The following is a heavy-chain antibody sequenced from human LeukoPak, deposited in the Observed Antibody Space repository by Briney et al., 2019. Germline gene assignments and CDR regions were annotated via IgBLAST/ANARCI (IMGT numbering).Heavy chain of an antibody. CDR1: GFTFSSYA. D-gene: IGHD1-26*01. J-gene: IGHJ4*02. CDR2: ISYDGSNK. V-gene: IGHV3-30*04. Sequence: QPGRSLRLSCAASGFTFSSYAMHSGRQAPGQGLEWVAVISYDGSNKYYADSVKGRFTISRDNPKDTLYLQMNSVRAEDTAGYFRARVRRWELLSLDYWGQGPLVTVSS. CDR3: ARVRRWELLSLDY.